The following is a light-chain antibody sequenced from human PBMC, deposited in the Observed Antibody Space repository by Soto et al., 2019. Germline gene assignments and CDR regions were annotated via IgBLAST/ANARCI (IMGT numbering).Light chain of an antibody. CDR1: QGIGND. Sequence: AIQMAQSPSSLSASVGDRVTITCRASQGIGNDVGWYQQKPGKAPKLLLYAATTLQSGVPSRFSGTRSGTDFTLTISSLQPEDFATYYCLQDHNYPLTFGGGTNVEIK. CDR3: LQDHNYPLT. CDR2: AAT. V-gene: IGKV1-6*02. J-gene: IGKJ4*01.